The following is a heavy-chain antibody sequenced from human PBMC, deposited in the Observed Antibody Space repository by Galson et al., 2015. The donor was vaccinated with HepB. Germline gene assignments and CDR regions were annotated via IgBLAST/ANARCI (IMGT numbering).Heavy chain of an antibody. J-gene: IGHJ3*02. CDR3: ASATGAAEDAFDI. V-gene: IGHV1-69*02. CDR1: GGTFRTYI. CDR2: IIPILDIT. D-gene: IGHD7-27*01. Sequence: SVKVSCKASGGTFRTYIISWVRQAPGQGLEWMGRIIPILDITNYAQKFQGRVTISADKSTSTAYMELSRLRSEDTAVYYCASATGAAEDAFDIWGQGTMVTGSS.